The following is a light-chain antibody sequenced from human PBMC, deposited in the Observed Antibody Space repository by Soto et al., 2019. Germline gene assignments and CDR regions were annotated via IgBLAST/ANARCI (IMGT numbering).Light chain of an antibody. Sequence: DIQLTQTPSTLSSSIGDRVAITCRASQSLSGLLAWYQQTPGKAPKLLISDAFRLESGVPSRFRGSGSGTEFSLTISSLQPGDSATFYCQQYASYPWTFGRGTKV. V-gene: IGKV1-5*01. CDR3: QQYASYPWT. J-gene: IGKJ1*01. CDR2: DAF. CDR1: QSLSGL.